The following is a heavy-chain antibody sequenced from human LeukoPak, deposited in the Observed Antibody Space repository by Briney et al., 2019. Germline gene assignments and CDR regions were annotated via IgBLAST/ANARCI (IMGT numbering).Heavy chain of an antibody. CDR1: GFTFSDYY. CDR2: ISSSGSTI. CDR3: AKNPLVSGTIYFDS. Sequence: PGGSLRLSCAASGFTFSDYYMSWIRQAPGKGLEWVSYISSSGSTIYYADSVKGRFTISRDNSKSTLYLEMNSLRAEDTAIYYCAKNPLVSGTIYFDSWGQGTLVTVSS. D-gene: IGHD6-19*01. V-gene: IGHV3-11*01. J-gene: IGHJ4*02.